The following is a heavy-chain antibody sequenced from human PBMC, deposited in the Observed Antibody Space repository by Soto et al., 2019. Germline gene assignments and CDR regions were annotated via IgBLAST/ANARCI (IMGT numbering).Heavy chain of an antibody. V-gene: IGHV3-53*01. J-gene: IGHJ3*01. Sequence: DVQLVESGGGLIQPGGSLRLSCAAFGLTVSGQYYMAWVRQAPGKGLEWLSALYDLDGIYYADSVKGRFTTSGDRSKNFVYLQMNDLRPDDTAVYYCASWHLREHAYDVWGEGTTVTVSS. CDR2: LYDLDGI. CDR1: GLTVSGQYY. D-gene: IGHD4-17*01. CDR3: ASWHLREHAYDV.